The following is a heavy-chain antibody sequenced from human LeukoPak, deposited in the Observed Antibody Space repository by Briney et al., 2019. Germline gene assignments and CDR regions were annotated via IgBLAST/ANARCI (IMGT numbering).Heavy chain of an antibody. CDR1: GGSFSGYY. J-gene: IGHJ4*02. CDR2: INHSGST. V-gene: IGHV4-34*01. CDR3: ARVGYYDSSGYLDY. D-gene: IGHD3-22*01. Sequence: SETLSLTCAVYGGSFSGYYWSWICQPPGKGLEWIGEINHSGSTNYNPSLKSRVTISVDTSKNQFSLNLYSVTAADTAVYYCARVGYYDSSGYLDYWGQGTQVTVSS.